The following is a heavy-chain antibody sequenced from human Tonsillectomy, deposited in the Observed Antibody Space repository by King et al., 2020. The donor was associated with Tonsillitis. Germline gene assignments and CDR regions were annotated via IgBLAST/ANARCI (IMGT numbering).Heavy chain of an antibody. CDR2: ISYDGSNK. J-gene: IGHJ4*02. CDR3: ARCQGDYEYYFDY. V-gene: IGHV3-33*05. D-gene: IGHD4-17*01. Sequence: QWVRQAPGKVLEWVAVISYDGSNKYYEDSVKGRCTISRDNSKNTLYLQMNGLRADDTAVYFCARCQGDYEYYFDYWGQGTLVTVSS.